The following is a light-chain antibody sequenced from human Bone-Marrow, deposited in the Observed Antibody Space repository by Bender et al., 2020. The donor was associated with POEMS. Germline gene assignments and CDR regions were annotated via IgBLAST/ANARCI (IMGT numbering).Light chain of an antibody. CDR1: SSNIGAHA. J-gene: IGLJ3*02. Sequence: QSVLTQPPSASGTPGQRVTISCSGGSSNIGAHAVNWYQHLPGSAPKLLIYSSHRRPSEVPVRFSGSRYGTSASLAISGLQSEDEADYYCAVWDDSLNGWVFGGGTKLTVL. CDR2: SSH. CDR3: AVWDDSLNGWV. V-gene: IGLV1-44*01.